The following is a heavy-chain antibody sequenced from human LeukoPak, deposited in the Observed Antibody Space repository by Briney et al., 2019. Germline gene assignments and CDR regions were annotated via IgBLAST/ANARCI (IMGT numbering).Heavy chain of an antibody. CDR1: GGSISSGGYY. CDR2: IYYSGST. CDR3: ARDPVNDAFDI. V-gene: IGHV4-31*03. J-gene: IGHJ3*02. Sequence: SQTLSLTCTVSGGSISSGGYYWRWIRKHPGKGLEWVGYIYYSGSTYYNPSLKSRVTISVDTSKNQFSLKLSSVTAADTAVYYCARDPVNDAFDIWGQGTMVTVSS.